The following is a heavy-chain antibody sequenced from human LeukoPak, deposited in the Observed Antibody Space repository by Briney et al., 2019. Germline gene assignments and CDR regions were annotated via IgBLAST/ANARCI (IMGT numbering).Heavy chain of an antibody. J-gene: IGHJ4*02. D-gene: IGHD2-15*01. CDR3: ARDRPMGCSGGSCHSLVY. CDR1: GFTFSSYW. V-gene: IGHV3-48*01. CDR2: ISSSSSTI. Sequence: GGSLRLSCAASGFTFSSYWMNWARQAPGKGLEWVSYISSSSSTIYYADPVKGRFTISRDNAKNSLYLQMNSLRAEDTAVYYCARDRPMGCSGGSCHSLVYWGQGTLVTVSS.